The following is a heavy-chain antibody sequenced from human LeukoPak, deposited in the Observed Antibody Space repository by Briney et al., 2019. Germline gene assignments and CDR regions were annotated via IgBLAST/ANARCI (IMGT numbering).Heavy chain of an antibody. CDR1: GGSFSGYY. V-gene: IGHV4-34*01. CDR2: INHSGST. Sequence: SETMSLTCAVYGGSFSGYYWSWIRQPPGKGLEWIGEINHSGSTNYNPSLKSRVTISVDTSKNQFSLKLSSVTAADTAVYYCARGPRRRTDYWGQGTLVTVSS. J-gene: IGHJ4*02. CDR3: ARGPRRRTDY.